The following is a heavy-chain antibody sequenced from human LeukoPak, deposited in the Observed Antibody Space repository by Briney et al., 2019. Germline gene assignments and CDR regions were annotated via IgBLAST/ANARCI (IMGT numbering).Heavy chain of an antibody. CDR1: GFTFNFYG. D-gene: IGHD3-9*01. Sequence: GGSLRLSCAASGFTFNFYGMHWVRQAPGKGLEWVAVIWYDGTNEYYADSVKGRFTISRDNSKNTLYLQMNSPRAEDTAVYYCATGQAGYFDWPTTIDYWGQGTLVTVSS. CDR3: ATGQAGYFDWPTTIDY. V-gene: IGHV3-33*01. CDR2: IWYDGTNE. J-gene: IGHJ4*02.